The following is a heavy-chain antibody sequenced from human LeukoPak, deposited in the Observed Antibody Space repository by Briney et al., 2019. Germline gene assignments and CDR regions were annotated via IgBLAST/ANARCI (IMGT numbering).Heavy chain of an antibody. CDR2: IRTTAEGAKYA. D-gene: IGHD3-9*01. J-gene: IGHJ4*02. V-gene: IGHV3-48*02. Sequence: ESGGSLRLSCATSGFSFTDYPMNWVRQAPGKGLEWISNIRTTAEGAKYAYYADSVKSRVTISRDDGKNTLYLHMNSLRDDDTAVYYCATDQRYAFDYWGQGILVTVSS. CDR3: ATDQRYAFDY. CDR1: GFSFTDYP.